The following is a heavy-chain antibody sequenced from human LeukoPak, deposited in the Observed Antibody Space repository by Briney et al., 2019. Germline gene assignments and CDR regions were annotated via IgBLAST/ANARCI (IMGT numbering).Heavy chain of an antibody. J-gene: IGHJ4*02. CDR1: GINVSSNY. Sequence: GGSLRLSCAASGINVSSNYMAWIRQAPGKGLEWVSLIYGGDAAYYAESVRGRFMISRDNLKNALFLQMNSLRVEDTAVYYCVTSTGQQFIPYDYWGQGTHVTVSS. D-gene: IGHD6-13*01. CDR2: IYGGDAA. V-gene: IGHV3-66*02. CDR3: VTSTGQQFIPYDY.